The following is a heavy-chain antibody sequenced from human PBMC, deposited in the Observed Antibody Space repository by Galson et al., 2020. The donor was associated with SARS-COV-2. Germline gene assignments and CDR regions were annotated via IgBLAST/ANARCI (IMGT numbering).Heavy chain of an antibody. V-gene: IGHV3-53*01. Sequence: GGSLRLSCTASGLSVSNNYMTCVRQAPGKGLEWVSVLYAGGADHYADTVKGRFTVPRDDSANILYLQMNSLKSEDTAVYYCARRNCGDSSCFRVDPWGQGTLVIVSS. CDR3: ARRNCGDSSCFRVDP. CDR2: LYAGGAD. J-gene: IGHJ5*02. CDR1: GLSVSNNY. D-gene: IGHD5-12*01.